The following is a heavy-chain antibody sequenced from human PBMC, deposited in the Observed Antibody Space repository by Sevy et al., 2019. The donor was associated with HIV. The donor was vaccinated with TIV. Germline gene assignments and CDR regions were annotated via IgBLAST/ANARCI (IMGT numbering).Heavy chain of an antibody. CDR1: GFTFSNAW. Sequence: GGSLRLSCAASGFTFSNAWMSWVRQAPGKGLEWVGRIKSKTDGGTTDHAAPGKGRFTISRDDSKNTLYLQMNSLKTEDTAVYYCTTDHHPYYYDSSGYYYYWGQGTLVTVSS. V-gene: IGHV3-15*01. D-gene: IGHD3-22*01. CDR3: TTDHHPYYYDSSGYYYY. J-gene: IGHJ4*02. CDR2: IKSKTDGGTT.